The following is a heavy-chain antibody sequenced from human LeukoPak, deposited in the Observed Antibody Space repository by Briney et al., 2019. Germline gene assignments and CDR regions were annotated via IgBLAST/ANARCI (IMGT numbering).Heavy chain of an antibody. V-gene: IGHV3-66*01. CDR2: IYSGGST. J-gene: IGHJ5*02. Sequence: GGSLRLSCAASGFTVSSNYMSWVRRAPGKGLEWVSVIYSGGSTYYADSVKGRFTISRDNSKNTLYLQMNSLRAEDTAVYYCARVGYSSGWYGWFDPWGQGTLVTVSS. D-gene: IGHD6-19*01. CDR3: ARVGYSSGWYGWFDP. CDR1: GFTVSSNY.